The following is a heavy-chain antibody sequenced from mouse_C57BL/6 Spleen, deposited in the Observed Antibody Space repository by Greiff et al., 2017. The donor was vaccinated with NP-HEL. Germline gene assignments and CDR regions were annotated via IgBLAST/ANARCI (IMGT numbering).Heavy chain of an antibody. CDR3: ARLSDSSGYVFAD. CDR2: ILPGSGST. CDR1: GYTFTGYW. J-gene: IGHJ3*01. Sequence: QVQLQQSGAELMKPGASVTLSCKATGYTFTGYWIEWVKQRPGPGLEWMGEILPGSGSTNYNEKFKGKATFTADTSSNTAYMQLSSLTTEDSASYYCARLSDSSGYVFADWGQGTLVTVSA. D-gene: IGHD3-2*02. V-gene: IGHV1-9*01.